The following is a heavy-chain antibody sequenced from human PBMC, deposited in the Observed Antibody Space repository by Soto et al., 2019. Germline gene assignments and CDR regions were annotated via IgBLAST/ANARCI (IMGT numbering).Heavy chain of an antibody. Sequence: ASVKVSCKASGYTFTSYAMHWVRQAPGQRLEWMGWINAGNGNTKYSQKFQGRVTITRDTSTSTAYMEVSSLRSEDTAVYYCARAPSGTNWYSNYDYWGQGTPVTVSS. D-gene: IGHD4-4*01. J-gene: IGHJ4*02. V-gene: IGHV1-3*01. CDR2: INAGNGNT. CDR1: GYTFTSYA. CDR3: ARAPSGTNWYSNYDY.